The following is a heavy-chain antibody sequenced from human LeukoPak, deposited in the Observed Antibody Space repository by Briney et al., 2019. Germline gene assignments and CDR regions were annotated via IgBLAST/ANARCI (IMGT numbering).Heavy chain of an antibody. CDR3: ARMGTVGGYDLAWFDP. J-gene: IGHJ5*02. CDR2: IYYSGGT. Sequence: SETLSLTCAVYGGSFSGYYWSWIRQPPGKGLEWIANIYYSGGTNYNPSLKSRLTISVDTSKNHFSLKLSSVTAADTAVYYCARMGTVGGYDLAWFDPWGQGTLVTVSS. CDR1: GGSFSGYY. D-gene: IGHD5-12*01. V-gene: IGHV4-34*01.